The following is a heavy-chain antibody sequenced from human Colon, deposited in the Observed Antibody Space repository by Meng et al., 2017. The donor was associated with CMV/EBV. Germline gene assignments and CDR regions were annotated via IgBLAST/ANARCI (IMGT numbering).Heavy chain of an antibody. CDR3: TGETYWFDY. J-gene: IGHJ4*02. CDR1: GCTLGKFW. V-gene: IGHV3-7*01. CDR2: IKEDGSET. Sequence: LRRSCEVSGCTLGKFWLSWVRQAPGKGLEWVANIKEDGSETKYGASVRGRFIISRDNAKNSVFLQMNSLRVDDTGIYYCTGETYWFDYWGQGVLVTVSS. D-gene: IGHD2-21*01.